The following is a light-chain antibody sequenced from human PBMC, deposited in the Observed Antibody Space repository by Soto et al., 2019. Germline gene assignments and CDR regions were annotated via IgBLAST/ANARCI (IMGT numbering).Light chain of an antibody. CDR3: QQYKSWPPIT. J-gene: IGKJ5*01. V-gene: IGKV3-15*01. CDR2: GAS. Sequence: IVMTQSPGTLSVSPWERATLSCRASQSVGSNLAWYQQKPGQAPRLLIYGASTRATGLPARFSGGGSGTEFTLTISGLQSEDSAVYYCQQYKSWPPITFGQGTRLEIK. CDR1: QSVGSN.